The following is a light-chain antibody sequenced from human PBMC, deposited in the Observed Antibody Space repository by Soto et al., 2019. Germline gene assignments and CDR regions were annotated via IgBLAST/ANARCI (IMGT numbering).Light chain of an antibody. CDR1: QSVSSSY. V-gene: IGKV3-20*01. J-gene: IGKJ3*01. CDR2: GAS. CDR3: QQYGSSPPFT. Sequence: EMVLTQSSGTLSLSPGERATLSCRASQSVSSSYLAWYQQKPGQAPRLLIYGASSRATGIPDRFSGSGSGTDFTLTISILESEDFAVYYCQQYGSSPPFTFGPGTKVDIK.